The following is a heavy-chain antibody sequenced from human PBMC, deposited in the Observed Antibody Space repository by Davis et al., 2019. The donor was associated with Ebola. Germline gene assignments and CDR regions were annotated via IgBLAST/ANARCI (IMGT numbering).Heavy chain of an antibody. D-gene: IGHD1-26*01. CDR2: ISGSGGST. J-gene: IGHJ4*02. Sequence: GESLKISCAASGFTFSSYAMSWVRQAPGKGLEWVSAISGSGGSTYYADSVKGRFTISRDNSKNTLYLQMNSLRAEDTAVYYCAREVGGYGDYWGQGTLVTVSS. CDR3: AREVGGYGDY. CDR1: GFTFSSYA. V-gene: IGHV3-23*01.